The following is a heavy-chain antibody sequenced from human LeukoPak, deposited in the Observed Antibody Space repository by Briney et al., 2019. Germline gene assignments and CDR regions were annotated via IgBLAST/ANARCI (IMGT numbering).Heavy chain of an antibody. J-gene: IGHJ5*02. D-gene: IGHD3-22*01. Sequence: SETLSLTCTVSGGSISSSSYYWGWIRQPPGKGLEWIGSIYYSGSTYYNPSLKSRVTISVDTSKNQFSLKLSSVTAADTAVYYCARGGSSGYYLTFVWFDPWGQGTLVTVSS. CDR1: GGSISSSSYY. V-gene: IGHV4-39*07. CDR2: IYYSGST. CDR3: ARGGSSGYYLTFVWFDP.